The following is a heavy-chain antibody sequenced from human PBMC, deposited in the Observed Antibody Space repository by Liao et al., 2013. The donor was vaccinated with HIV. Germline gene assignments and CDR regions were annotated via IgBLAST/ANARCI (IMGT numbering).Heavy chain of an antibody. J-gene: IGHJ4*02. Sequence: QVQLQEWGAGLLKPSETLSLTCTVSGGSISNYYWSWIRQPAGKGLEWIGEINHSGSTNYNPSLKSRVSMSVDTSKNQFSLKLSSVTAADTAVYYCASALGNFDYWGQGTLVTVSS. CDR3: ASALGNFDY. D-gene: IGHD7-27*01. CDR2: INHSGST. V-gene: IGHV4-34*01. CDR1: GGSISNYY.